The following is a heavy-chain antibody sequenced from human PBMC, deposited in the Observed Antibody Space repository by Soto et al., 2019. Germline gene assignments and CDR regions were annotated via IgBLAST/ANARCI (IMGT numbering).Heavy chain of an antibody. D-gene: IGHD2-15*01. J-gene: IGHJ4*02. CDR2: IYPDDSDI. V-gene: IGHV5-51*01. CDR1: GYDFPIYW. Sequence: EVQLVQSGAEVKKPGESLKISCEGSGYDFPIYWIGWVRQMPGKGLEWMGVIYPDDSDIKYSPSFQGQVTISADKSTRTAHLQWSSLKASDTAIYYCARLERDCSGGSCYSGGVDYWGQGTLLTVSP. CDR3: ARLERDCSGGSCYSGGVDY.